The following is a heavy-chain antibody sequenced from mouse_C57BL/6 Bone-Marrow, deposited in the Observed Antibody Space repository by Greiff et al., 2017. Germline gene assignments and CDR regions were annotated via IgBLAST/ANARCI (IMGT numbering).Heavy chain of an antibody. D-gene: IGHD1-1*01. V-gene: IGHV6-3*01. J-gene: IGHJ2*01. CDR1: GFTFSNYW. Sequence: EVKPMESGGGLVQPGGSMKLSCVASGFTFSNYWTNWVRQSPEKGLEWVAQIRLKSDNYATHYAESVKGRFTISRDDSKSSVYLQMNNLRAEDTGIYYCTGRITTVVADYFDYWGQGTTLTVSS. CDR2: IRLKSDNYAT. CDR3: TGRITTVVADYFDY.